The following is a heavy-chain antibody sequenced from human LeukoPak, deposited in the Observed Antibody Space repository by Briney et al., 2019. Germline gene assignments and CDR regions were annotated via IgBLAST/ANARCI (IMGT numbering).Heavy chain of an antibody. J-gene: IGHJ4*02. CDR1: GYTFINYG. CDR2: ISAYNGNT. V-gene: IGHV1-18*01. Sequence: ASVKVSYKASGYTFINYGINWVRQAPGQGLEWMEWISAYNGNTNYAQSLQGRVTMTTYTSTSTVYMEMRSLTSDDTAVYYCARDLDQYNGRFGGFGHDFWGQGTLVTVSS. D-gene: IGHD3-10*01. CDR3: ARDLDQYNGRFGGFGHDF.